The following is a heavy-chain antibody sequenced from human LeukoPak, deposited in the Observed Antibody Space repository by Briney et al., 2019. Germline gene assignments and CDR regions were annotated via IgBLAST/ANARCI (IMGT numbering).Heavy chain of an antibody. Sequence: ASVKVSCKASGYTFTCYDINWVRQATGQGPEWMGWMNPSSGNTGYAQRFQGRVTMTRDTSTNTAYLELSSLRSDDTAVYYCAAHTYYYSTGSFAYWGQGTLVTVSS. CDR2: MNPSSGNT. V-gene: IGHV1-8*01. D-gene: IGHD3-10*01. CDR1: GYTFTCYD. J-gene: IGHJ4*02. CDR3: AAHTYYYSTGSFAY.